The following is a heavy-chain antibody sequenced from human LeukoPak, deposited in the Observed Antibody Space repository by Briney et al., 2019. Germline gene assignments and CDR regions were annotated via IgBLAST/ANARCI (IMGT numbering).Heavy chain of an antibody. CDR1: GDSISSYY. CDR3: ARNIHSAGYNWLDP. J-gene: IGHJ5*02. CDR2: IYYSGST. V-gene: IGHV4-59*01. Sequence: KASETLSLTCTVSGDSISSYYWSWIRQPPGKGLEWIGHIYYSGSTNYNPSLKSRVTISVDTSKKQFSLKLSSVTAADTAVYYCARNIHSAGYNWLDPWGQGTLVTVSS. D-gene: IGHD6-19*01.